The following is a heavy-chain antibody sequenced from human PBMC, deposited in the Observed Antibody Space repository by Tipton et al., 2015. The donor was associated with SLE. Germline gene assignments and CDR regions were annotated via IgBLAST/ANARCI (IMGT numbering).Heavy chain of an antibody. J-gene: IGHJ6*02. Sequence: TLSLTCPVSGGSISSGSYYWGWIRQPPGKGLEWIGTLSNSGTTFYSPSLESRVTILMDTSKNQFSLKLTSVTAADTAVYYCARRRGSSNWYSRYGMDVWGQGTTVTVSS. CDR2: LSNSGTT. CDR1: GGSISSGSYY. CDR3: ARRRGSSNWYSRYGMDV. V-gene: IGHV4-39*07. D-gene: IGHD6-13*01.